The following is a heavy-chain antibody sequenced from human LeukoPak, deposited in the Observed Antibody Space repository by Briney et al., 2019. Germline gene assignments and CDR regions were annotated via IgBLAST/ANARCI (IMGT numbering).Heavy chain of an antibody. CDR3: ATDLAVAGTGLRY. V-gene: IGHV1-69*06. D-gene: IGHD6-19*01. J-gene: IGHJ4*02. Sequence: SVKVSCKASGYTFTSYYMHWVRQAPGQGLEWMGGIIPIFGTANYAQKFQGRVTITADKSTSTAYMELSSLRSEDTAVYYCATDLAVAGTGLRYWGQGTLVTVSS. CDR1: GYTFTSYY. CDR2: IIPIFGTA.